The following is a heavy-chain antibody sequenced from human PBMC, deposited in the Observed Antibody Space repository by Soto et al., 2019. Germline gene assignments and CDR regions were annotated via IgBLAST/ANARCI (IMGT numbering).Heavy chain of an antibody. CDR1: GGSISSYY. D-gene: IGHD5-18*01. Sequence: SETLSLTCTVSGGSISSYYWSWIRQPPGKGLEWIGYIYYSGSTNYNPSLKSRVTISVDTSKNQFSLKLSSVTAADTAVYYCARVGYSYGYIYGMAVRGQGTTVTVSS. CDR2: IYYSGST. J-gene: IGHJ6*02. V-gene: IGHV4-59*01. CDR3: ARVGYSYGYIYGMAV.